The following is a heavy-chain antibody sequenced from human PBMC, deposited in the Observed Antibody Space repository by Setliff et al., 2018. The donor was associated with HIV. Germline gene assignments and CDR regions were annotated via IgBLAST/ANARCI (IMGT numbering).Heavy chain of an antibody. CDR1: GVSINRTDHY. Sequence: LSLTCSVSGVSINRTDHYRGWIRQSPGKRLEWIGSVSQSGSTYYNPSLKSRITISVDRSKNLFSLKLISVTAADQGVYYCARVPVAGANWFDPWGLGTLVTVSS. CDR3: ARVPVAGANWFDP. J-gene: IGHJ5*02. D-gene: IGHD2-21*01. V-gene: IGHV4-39*01. CDR2: VSQSGST.